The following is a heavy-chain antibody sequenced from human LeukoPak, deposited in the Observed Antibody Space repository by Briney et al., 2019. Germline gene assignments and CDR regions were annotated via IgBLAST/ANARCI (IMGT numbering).Heavy chain of an antibody. Sequence: PSETLSLTCTVSGYSISYDYYWGWIRQPPGKGLEWIGEINHSGSTNYNPSLKSRVTISVDTSKNQFSLKLSSVTAADTAVYYCAGRHVLRYSRYRASRGAFDIWGQGTMVTVSS. J-gene: IGHJ3*02. V-gene: IGHV4-34*01. CDR1: GYSISYDYY. CDR3: AGRHVLRYSRYRASRGAFDI. CDR2: INHSGST. D-gene: IGHD3-9*01.